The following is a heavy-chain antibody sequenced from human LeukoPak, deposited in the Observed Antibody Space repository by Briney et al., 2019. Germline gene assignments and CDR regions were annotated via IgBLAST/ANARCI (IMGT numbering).Heavy chain of an antibody. J-gene: IGHJ6*03. V-gene: IGHV4-39*07. Sequence: PSETLSLTCTVSGGSISSSSYYWGWIRQPPGKGLEWIGNIYYIGSTYYNPSLKSRVTMSVDTSKNQFSLKLSSVTAADTAVYYCAGHYGSGSYYYMDVWGKGTTVTISS. CDR2: IYYIGST. CDR3: AGHYGSGSYYYMDV. CDR1: GGSISSSSYY. D-gene: IGHD3-10*01.